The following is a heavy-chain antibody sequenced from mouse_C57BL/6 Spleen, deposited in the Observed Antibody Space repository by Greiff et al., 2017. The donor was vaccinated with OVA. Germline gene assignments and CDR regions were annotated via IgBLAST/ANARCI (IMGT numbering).Heavy chain of an antibody. D-gene: IGHD1-1*01. CDR3: ARSGGSSSHWYFDV. CDR1: GYTFTSYG. V-gene: IGHV1-81*01. CDR2: IYPRSGNT. Sequence: VQLQQSGAELARPGASVQLSCKASGYTFTSYGISWVKQRTGQGLEWIGEIYPRSGNTYYNEKFKGKATLTADKSSSTAYMELRSLTSEDSAVYFCARSGGSSSHWYFDVWGTGTTVTVSS. J-gene: IGHJ1*03.